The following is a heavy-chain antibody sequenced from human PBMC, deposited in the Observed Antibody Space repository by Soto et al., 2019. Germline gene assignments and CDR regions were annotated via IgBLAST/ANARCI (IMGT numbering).Heavy chain of an antibody. Sequence: QVLLVEAGGGVVQPGRSLRLSCEGSGFTFRTYGMHWVRQAPGKGLEWVAVISYDGSNKYYADSVKGRFTVSRENSQNTLYLQMNSLRAEDTAVYYCVKDSVFWRGYDGMDVW. CDR2: ISYDGSNK. J-gene: IGHJ6*01. D-gene: IGHD3-3*01. CDR1: GFTFRTYG. CDR3: VKDSVFWRGYDGMDV. V-gene: IGHV3-30*18.